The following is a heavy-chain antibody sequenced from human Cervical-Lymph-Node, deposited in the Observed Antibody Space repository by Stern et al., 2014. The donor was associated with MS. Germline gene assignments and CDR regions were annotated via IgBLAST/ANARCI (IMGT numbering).Heavy chain of an antibody. Sequence: EVQLEESGGGLVQPGRSLRLSCAASGFTFDDCAMHWVRQAPGRGLEWVSGITWSSNKIGYADSVKGRFTISRDNAKNSLYLEMNSLRAEDTALYYCAKGWNYYYYGMDVWGQGTTVTVSS. V-gene: IGHV3-9*01. D-gene: IGHD1-1*01. CDR3: AKGWNYYYYGMDV. CDR2: ITWSSNKI. CDR1: GFTFDDCA. J-gene: IGHJ6*02.